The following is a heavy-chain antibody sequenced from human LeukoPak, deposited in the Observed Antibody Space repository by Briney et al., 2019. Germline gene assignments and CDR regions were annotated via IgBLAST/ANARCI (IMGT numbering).Heavy chain of an antibody. CDR3: ARQGVVVVPAAVVPGNGFDP. Sequence: SETLSLTCTDSGGSISSSSYYWGWIRQPPGKGLEWIGSIYYSGSTYYNPSLKSRVTISVDTSKNRFSLTLSSVTAADTAVYYCARQGVVVVPAAVVPGNGFDPWGQGTLVTVSS. D-gene: IGHD2-2*01. J-gene: IGHJ5*02. V-gene: IGHV4-39*01. CDR2: IYYSGST. CDR1: GGSISSSSYY.